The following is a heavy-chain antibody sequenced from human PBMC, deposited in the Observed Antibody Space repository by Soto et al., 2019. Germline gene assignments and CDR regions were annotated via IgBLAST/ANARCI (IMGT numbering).Heavy chain of an antibody. D-gene: IGHD6-13*01. V-gene: IGHV3-53*04. Sequence: EVQLVESGGGLVQPGGSLRLSCAASGFTVSSNYMSWVRQAPGKGLEWVSVIYSGGSTYYAASVKGRSPISRHNSKNTLYLQMNSLRADDTAVNYRESGWGIAAADAFDICGQGTMVTASS. J-gene: IGHJ3*02. CDR3: ESGWGIAAADAFDI. CDR2: IYSGGST. CDR1: GFTVSSNY.